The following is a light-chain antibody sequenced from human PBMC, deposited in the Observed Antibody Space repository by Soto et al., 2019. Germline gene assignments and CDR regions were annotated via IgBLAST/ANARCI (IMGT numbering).Light chain of an antibody. J-gene: IGKJ3*01. CDR1: QSVLYSSNNKNH. CDR2: WAS. Sequence: DIVMTQSPDSLAVSLGEWATINCKSSQSVLYSSNNKNHLAWYQQKPGQPPKLLIYWASTRESGVPDRFSGSGSGTDFTLTISSLQAEDVAVYFCQQYYSFPFTFGPGTKVDIK. CDR3: QQYYSFPFT. V-gene: IGKV4-1*01.